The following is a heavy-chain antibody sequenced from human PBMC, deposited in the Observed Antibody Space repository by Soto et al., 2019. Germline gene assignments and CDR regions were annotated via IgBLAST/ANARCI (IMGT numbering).Heavy chain of an antibody. V-gene: IGHV3-11*01. CDR1: GGSISSYY. CDR2: ISDSGSTI. CDR3: ARDMLWGGGNSDRVVGY. D-gene: IGHD2-21*02. Sequence: LSLTCTVSGGSISSYYWSWIRQAPGKGLEWISYISDSGSTIYYADSVKGRFTISRDNAKNSLYLQMNSLTAEDTAVYYCARDMLWGGGNSDRVVGYWGQRTLVTVSS. J-gene: IGHJ1*01.